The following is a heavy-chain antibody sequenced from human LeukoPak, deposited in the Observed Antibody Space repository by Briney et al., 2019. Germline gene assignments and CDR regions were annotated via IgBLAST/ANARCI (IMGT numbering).Heavy chain of an antibody. CDR3: ARSEIIAAATNPFDY. V-gene: IGHV1-69*04. CDR1: GGTFSSYA. Sequence: SVKVSCKASGGTFSSYAISWVRQAPGQGLEWMGRIIPILGIANYAQKFQGRVTITADKSTSTAYMELSSLRSEDTAVYYCARSEIIAAATNPFDYWGQGTLVTVSS. D-gene: IGHD6-13*01. J-gene: IGHJ4*02. CDR2: IIPILGIA.